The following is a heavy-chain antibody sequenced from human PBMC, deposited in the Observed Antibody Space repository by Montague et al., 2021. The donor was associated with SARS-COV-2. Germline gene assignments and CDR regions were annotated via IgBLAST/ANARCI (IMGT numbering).Heavy chain of an antibody. CDR1: GYSFFGYW. D-gene: IGHD6-13*01. Sequence: QSGAEVKKPGESLKISCKGSGYSFFGYWIGWVRQMPGKGLEWMGIIYPGDSDTTYSPSFQGHATISADNSISTAFLQWSSLKASDTAIYYCARPRFASSRFDFDYWGHGTLVTVSS. J-gene: IGHJ4*01. CDR3: ARPRFASSRFDFDY. V-gene: IGHV5-51*03. CDR2: IYPGDSDT.